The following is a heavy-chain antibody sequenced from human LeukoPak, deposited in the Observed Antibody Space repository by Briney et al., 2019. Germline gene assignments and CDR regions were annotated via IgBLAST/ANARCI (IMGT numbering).Heavy chain of an antibody. CDR1: GGSFTDYF. J-gene: IGHJ6*02. CDR2: INDHTGNT. Sequence: SSETLSLTCDVFGGSFTDYFWTWIRQSPGKGLEWIGEINDHTGNTNYNPSLNSRVSISLEKSKNQFSLELRSVTAADTAVYYCARGRIAKIVVVHSFHYGMDVWGQGTTVTVSS. V-gene: IGHV4-34*01. D-gene: IGHD3-22*01. CDR3: ARGRIAKIVVVHSFHYGMDV.